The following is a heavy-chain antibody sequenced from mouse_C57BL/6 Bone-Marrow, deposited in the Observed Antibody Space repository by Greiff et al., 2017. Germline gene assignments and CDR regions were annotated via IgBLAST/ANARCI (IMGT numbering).Heavy chain of an antibody. CDR1: GYTFTDHT. V-gene: IGHV1-78*01. J-gene: IGHJ2*01. D-gene: IGHD1-1*01. Sequence: VKLMESDAELVKPGASVKISCKVSGYTFTDHTIHWMKQRPEQGLEWIGYIYPRDGSTKYNEKFKGKATLTADKSSSTAYMQLNSLTSADSAVYFCARKSYGSLVLFDYWGQGTTLTVSS. CDR2: IYPRDGST. CDR3: ARKSYGSLVLFDY.